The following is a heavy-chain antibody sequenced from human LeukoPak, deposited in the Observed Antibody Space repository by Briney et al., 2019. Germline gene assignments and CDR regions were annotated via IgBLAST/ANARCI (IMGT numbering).Heavy chain of an antibody. D-gene: IGHD3-22*01. V-gene: IGHV3-48*04. Sequence: PGGSLRLSCAASGFTFSSYSMNWVRQAPGKGLEWVSYISSSSSTIYYADSVKGRFTISRDNAKNSLYLQMNSLRAEDTAVYYCARGIVVDIYYYYGMDVWGQGTTVTVSS. J-gene: IGHJ6*02. CDR3: ARGIVVDIYYYYGMDV. CDR1: GFTFSSYS. CDR2: ISSSSSTI.